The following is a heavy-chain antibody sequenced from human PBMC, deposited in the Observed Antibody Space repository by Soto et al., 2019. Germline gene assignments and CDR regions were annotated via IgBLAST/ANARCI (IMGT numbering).Heavy chain of an antibody. CDR3: ARGYYYDTSGYYSAFDI. D-gene: IGHD3-22*01. CDR2: VYNNGGT. J-gene: IGHJ3*02. Sequence: ASETLSLTCTVSGGSISSDYWSWIRQPPGKGLEWVGYVYNNGGTKYNPSLKSRVTISVDTSNNQFSLKLTSVTAADTAVYYRARGYYYDTSGYYSAFDIWGQGTMVTVS. V-gene: IGHV4-59*01. CDR1: GGSISSDY.